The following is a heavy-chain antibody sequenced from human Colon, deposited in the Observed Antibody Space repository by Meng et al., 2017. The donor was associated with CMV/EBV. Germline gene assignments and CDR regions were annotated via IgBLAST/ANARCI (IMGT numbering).Heavy chain of an antibody. CDR1: GGAFSNFD. V-gene: IGHV1-69*10. CDR3: ARRGDYYGSNWFDP. J-gene: IGHJ5*02. Sequence: KASGGAFSNFDIDWVRQAPGQGLEGMGGIIPLVDMANYAQNFQGRVTITADKPTSTAYMELSSLRSEDTAVYYCARRGDYYGSNWFDPWGQGTLVTVSS. CDR2: IIPLVDMA. D-gene: IGHD3-10*01.